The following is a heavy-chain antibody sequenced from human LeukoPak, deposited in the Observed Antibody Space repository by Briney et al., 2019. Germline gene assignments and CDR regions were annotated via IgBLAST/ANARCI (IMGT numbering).Heavy chain of an antibody. Sequence: GGSLRLSCAASGFTFSSYWMSWVRQAPGKGLEWVANIKQDGSEKYYVDSVKGRFTISRDNAKNSLYLQMNSLRAEDTAVYYCARVQMDIVVVPAAMRGRYYYYYYMDVWGKGTTVTVSS. D-gene: IGHD2-2*03. J-gene: IGHJ6*03. CDR1: GFTFSSYW. CDR2: IKQDGSEK. V-gene: IGHV3-7*04. CDR3: ARVQMDIVVVPAAMRGRYYYYYYMDV.